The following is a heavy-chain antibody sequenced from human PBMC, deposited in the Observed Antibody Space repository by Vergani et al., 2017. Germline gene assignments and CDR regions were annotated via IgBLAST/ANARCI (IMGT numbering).Heavy chain of an antibody. Sequence: QVQLVQSGAEVKKPGSSVKVSCKASGYTFTGYYMHWVRQAPGQGLEWMGWINPNSGGTNYAQKFQGRVTMTRDTSISTAYMELSRLRSDDTAVYYCARDEYYLWWELLGGWFDPWGQGTLVTVSS. V-gene: IGHV1-2*02. CDR1: GYTFTGYY. CDR3: ARDEYYLWWELLGGWFDP. D-gene: IGHD1-26*01. CDR2: INPNSGGT. J-gene: IGHJ5*02.